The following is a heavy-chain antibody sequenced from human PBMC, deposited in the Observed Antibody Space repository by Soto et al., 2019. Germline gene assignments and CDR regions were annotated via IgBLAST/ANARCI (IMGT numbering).Heavy chain of an antibody. J-gene: IGHJ6*02. Sequence: SETLSLTCTVSGGSVSSGSYYWSWIRQPPGKGLEGIGYIYYSGSTNYNPSLKSRVTISVDTSKNQFSLKLSSVTAADTAVYYCARDIRPSVTPRFSTLRYYYYYYGMDVWGQGTTVTVSS. CDR3: ARDIRPSVTPRFSTLRYYYYYYGMDV. CDR1: GGSVSSGSYY. CDR2: IYYSGST. V-gene: IGHV4-61*01. D-gene: IGHD4-17*01.